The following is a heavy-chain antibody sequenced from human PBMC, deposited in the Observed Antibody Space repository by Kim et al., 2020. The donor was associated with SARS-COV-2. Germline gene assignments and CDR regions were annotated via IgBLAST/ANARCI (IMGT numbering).Heavy chain of an antibody. CDR1: GGSFSGYY. J-gene: IGHJ5*02. CDR3: ARKKIIAAAGRFPWFDP. CDR2: INHSGST. D-gene: IGHD6-13*01. V-gene: IGHV4-34*01. Sequence: SETLSLTCAVYGGSFSGYYWSWIRQPPGKGLEWIGEINHSGSTNYNPSLKSRVTISVDTSKNQFSLKLSSVTAADTAVYYCARKKIIAAAGRFPWFDPWGQGTLVTVSS.